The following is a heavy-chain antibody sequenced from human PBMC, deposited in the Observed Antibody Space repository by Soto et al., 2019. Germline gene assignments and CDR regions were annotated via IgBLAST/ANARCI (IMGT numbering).Heavy chain of an antibody. CDR2: ISGSGRTI. Sequence: QVHLVESGGGLVKPGGSLRLSCAASGIIFSDYMSWIRQAPGKGLEWLSYISGSGRTIYSADSVKGRFTISRDNATNSLYLQMNSLRAEDTAVYYCARLPFPWGWFDPWGQGTLVTDSS. CDR3: ARLPFPWGWFDP. V-gene: IGHV3-11*01. CDR1: GIIFSDY. J-gene: IGHJ5*02. D-gene: IGHD3-16*01.